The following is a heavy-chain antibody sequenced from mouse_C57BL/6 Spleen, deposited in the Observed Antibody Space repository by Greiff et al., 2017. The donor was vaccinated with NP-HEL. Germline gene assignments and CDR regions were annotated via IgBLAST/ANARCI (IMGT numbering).Heavy chain of an antibody. J-gene: IGHJ2*01. CDR3: AKIYDGYQYYFDY. CDR2: INPSTGGT. CDR1: GYSFTGYY. Sequence: EVKLQQSGPELVKPGASVKISCKASGYSFTGYYMNWVKQSPEKSLEWIGEINPSTGGTTYNQKFKAKATLTVDKSSSTAYMQLKSLTSEDSAVYYCAKIYDGYQYYFDYWGQGTTLTVSS. D-gene: IGHD2-3*01. V-gene: IGHV1-42*01.